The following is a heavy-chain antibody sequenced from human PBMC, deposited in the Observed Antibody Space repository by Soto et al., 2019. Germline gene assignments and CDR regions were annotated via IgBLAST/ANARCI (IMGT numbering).Heavy chain of an antibody. V-gene: IGHV4-39*01. CDR3: ARLNGYCRSTNCHAYYGMDA. J-gene: IGHJ6*02. D-gene: IGHD2-2*03. CDR1: GAFASSGSNF. Sequence: PPEAQLDCKTGSGAFASSGSNFVCRIPHQTQEGLEWIGTIYSSENTYYNPSLLGRVTISVDTSKNEFSLRLSSVTAADTAVYYCARLNGYCRSTNCHAYYGMDACGQGPTV. CDR2: IYSSENT.